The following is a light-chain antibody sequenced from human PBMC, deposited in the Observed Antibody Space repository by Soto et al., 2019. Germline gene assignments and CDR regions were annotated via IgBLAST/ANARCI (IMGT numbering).Light chain of an antibody. CDR1: QSVNSD. CDR3: QQYNNWPPYT. Sequence: EIVMTQSPATLSVSPGDRATLSCTASQSVNSDLAWYQQKPGQSPRLLIYGASTRATGVPARFSGSGSGTEFTLTITSLRSEDFAIYYCQQYNNWPPYTFGQGTKLEIK. CDR2: GAS. V-gene: IGKV3-15*01. J-gene: IGKJ2*01.